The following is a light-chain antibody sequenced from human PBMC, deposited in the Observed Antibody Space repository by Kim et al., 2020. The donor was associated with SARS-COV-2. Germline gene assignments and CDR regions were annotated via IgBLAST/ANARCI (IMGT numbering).Light chain of an antibody. V-gene: IGKV3-20*01. CDR3: QQYGSSGPIT. CDR1: QSVSSSY. J-gene: IGKJ5*01. Sequence: PGERATLSCRASQSVSSSYLAWYQQKPGQAPRLLIYGASSRATGIPDRFSGSGSGTDFTLTISRLEPEDFAVYYCQQYGSSGPITFGQGTRLEIK. CDR2: GAS.